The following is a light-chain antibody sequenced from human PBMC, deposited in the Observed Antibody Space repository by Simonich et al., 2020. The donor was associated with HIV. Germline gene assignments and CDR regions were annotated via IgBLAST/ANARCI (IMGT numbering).Light chain of an antibody. Sequence: NFMLTQPLSVSESPGKTVTISCTRSSGSIASNYVQWYQLRPGSAPTTVIHEDNQSPSGVPDRFSGSIDRSSNSASLTISGLQTEDEADYYCQSYDSSNPVVFGGGTKLTVL. V-gene: IGLV6-57*03. CDR3: QSYDSSNPVV. J-gene: IGLJ2*01. CDR2: EDN. CDR1: SGSIASNY.